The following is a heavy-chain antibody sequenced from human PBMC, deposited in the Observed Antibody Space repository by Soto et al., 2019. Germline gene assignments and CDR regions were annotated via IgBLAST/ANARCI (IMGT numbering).Heavy chain of an antibody. CDR1: GFTFRNYG. CDR2: IGIGSSTK. D-gene: IGHD3-16*02. CDR3: AIDVIKFGAVIVPLYGMDV. Sequence: GGSLRLSCAASGFTFRNYGMNWVRQAPGKGLEWVSYIGIGSSTKYYADSVKSRFTISRDNAKNSLYLQMNRLRAEDTAVYYFAIDVIKFGAVIVPLYGMDVWRHGTTVTV. J-gene: IGHJ6*02. V-gene: IGHV3-48*01.